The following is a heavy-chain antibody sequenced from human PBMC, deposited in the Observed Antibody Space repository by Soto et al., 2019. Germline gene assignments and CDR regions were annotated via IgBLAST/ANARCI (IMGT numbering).Heavy chain of an antibody. V-gene: IGHV1-46*01. J-gene: IGHJ4*02. CDR2: INPGPSRG. D-gene: IGHD2-2*02. CDR3: AAFPAEGYKEVAAY. Sequence: ASVKVSCTASNDSLSRNFINWVRQAQGEGLEWMGIINPGPSRGSFSKEFQGRLTLTSDMPPKAVYLLLSNLRADDPPFSYCAAFPAEGYKEVAAYCGQQTLVTVYS. CDR1: NDSLSRNF.